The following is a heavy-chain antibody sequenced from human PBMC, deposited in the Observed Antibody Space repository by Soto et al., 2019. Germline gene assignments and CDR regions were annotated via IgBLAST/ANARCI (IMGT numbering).Heavy chain of an antibody. D-gene: IGHD3-22*01. V-gene: IGHV3-30-3*01. Sequence: GGSLRLSCAASGFTFSSYAMHWVRQTPGKGLEWVAVISYDGSNKYYADSVKGRFTISRDNSKNTLSLQMNSLRAEDTVGYYWARDFIYRAPYDSGGYLRFGVFDIWGKGTMVPVSS. J-gene: IGHJ3*02. CDR1: GFTFSSYA. CDR3: ARDFIYRAPYDSGGYLRFGVFDI. CDR2: ISYDGSNK.